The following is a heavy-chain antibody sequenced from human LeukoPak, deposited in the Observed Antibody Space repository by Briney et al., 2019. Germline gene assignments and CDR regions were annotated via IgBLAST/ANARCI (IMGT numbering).Heavy chain of an antibody. Sequence: SSEKVSCKASGGTFSSYAISWVRQAPGQGLEWVGLVNPNNGDTKYAQKFQGRVTMTRDTSVNTAFMELSRLGSDDTAVYYCARDSRVTNGDYWCQGTLVTVSS. CDR3: ARDSRVTNGDY. V-gene: IGHV1-2*02. CDR2: VNPNNGDT. J-gene: IGHJ4*02. CDR1: GGTFSSYA. D-gene: IGHD3-10*01.